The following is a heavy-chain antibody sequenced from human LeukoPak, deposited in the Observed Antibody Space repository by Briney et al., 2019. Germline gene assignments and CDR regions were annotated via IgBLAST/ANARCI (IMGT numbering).Heavy chain of an antibody. V-gene: IGHV1-2*02. CDR3: ARGADSSSWGNFDY. Sequence: SVKDSCMASVYTFTGYYMHWVRQAPGQGLEWMGWINPNSGGTKYAQKFQGRVTMTRDTSISIAYMELSRLRSDDTAVYYCARGADSSSWGNFDYWGQGTLVTVSS. J-gene: IGHJ4*02. CDR2: INPNSGGT. D-gene: IGHD6-6*01. CDR1: VYTFTGYY.